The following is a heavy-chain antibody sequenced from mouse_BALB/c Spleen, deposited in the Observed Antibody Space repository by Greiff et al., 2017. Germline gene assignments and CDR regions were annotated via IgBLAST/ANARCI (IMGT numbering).Heavy chain of an antibody. D-gene: IGHD1-1*01. CDR1: GYTFTSYW. CDR3: TRSTTVPFDY. Sequence: VKLQQPGAELVRPEASVKLSCKASGYTFTSYWINWVKQRPGQGLEWIGNIYPSDSYTNYNQKFKDKATLTVDKSSSTAYMQLSSPTSEDSAVYYCTRSTTVPFDYWGQGTTLTVSS. CDR2: IYPSDSYT. J-gene: IGHJ2*01. V-gene: IGHV1-69*02.